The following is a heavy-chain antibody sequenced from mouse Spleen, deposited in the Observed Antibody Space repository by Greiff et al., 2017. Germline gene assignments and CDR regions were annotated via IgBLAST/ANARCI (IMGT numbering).Heavy chain of an antibody. Sequence: QVQLQQSGAELARPGASVKLSCKASGYTFTDYYINWVKQRTGQGLEWIGEIYPGSGNTYYNEKFKGKATLTADKSSSTAYMQLSSLTSEDSAVYFCARGELGLRTWFAYWGQGTLVTVSA. V-gene: IGHV1-77*01. CDR2: IYPGSGNT. J-gene: IGHJ3*01. D-gene: IGHD3-1*01. CDR3: ARGELGLRTWFAY. CDR1: GYTFTDYY.